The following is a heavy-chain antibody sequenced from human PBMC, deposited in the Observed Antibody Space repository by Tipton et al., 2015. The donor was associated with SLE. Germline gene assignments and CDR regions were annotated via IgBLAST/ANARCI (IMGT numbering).Heavy chain of an antibody. CDR2: ISSSGSTI. J-gene: IGHJ4*02. D-gene: IGHD3-16*01. Sequence: SLRLSCAASGFSFSSYAMHWVRQAPGKGLEWLSYISSSGSTIYYADSVKGRFTISRDNAKNSLYLQMNSLRVEDTAVYYCARVSGLGNYAHADSWGQGTLITVSS. V-gene: IGHV3-48*03. CDR3: ARVSGLGNYAHADS. CDR1: GFSFSSYA.